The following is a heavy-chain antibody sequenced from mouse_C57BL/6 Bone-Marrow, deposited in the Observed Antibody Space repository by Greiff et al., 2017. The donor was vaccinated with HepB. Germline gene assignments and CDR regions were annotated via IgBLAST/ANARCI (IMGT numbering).Heavy chain of an antibody. Sequence: VQLQQSGTVLARPGASVKMSCKTSGYTFTSYWMHWVKQRPGQGLEWIGAIYPGNSDTSYNQKFKGKAKLTAVTSASTAYMELSSLTNEDSAVYYCTRCSYYYGRSYDYWGQGTTLTVAS. CDR1: GYTFTSYW. V-gene: IGHV1-5*01. CDR2: IYPGNSDT. D-gene: IGHD1-1*01. J-gene: IGHJ2*01. CDR3: TRCSYYYGRSYDY.